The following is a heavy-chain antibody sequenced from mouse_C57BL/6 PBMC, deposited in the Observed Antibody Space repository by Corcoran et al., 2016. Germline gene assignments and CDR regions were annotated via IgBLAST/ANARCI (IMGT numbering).Heavy chain of an antibody. CDR1: GYTFTTYG. V-gene: IGHV9-3*01. CDR2: INTYSGVP. J-gene: IGHJ2*01. Sequence: QIQLVQSGPELKKPGETVKISCKASGYTFTTYGMSWVKQAPGKGLKWMGWINTYSGVPTYADDFKGRFAFSLETSASTAYLQINNLKNEDTATYFCARSPYYSNDGYFDYWGQGTTLTVSS. CDR3: ARSPYYSNDGYFDY. D-gene: IGHD2-5*01.